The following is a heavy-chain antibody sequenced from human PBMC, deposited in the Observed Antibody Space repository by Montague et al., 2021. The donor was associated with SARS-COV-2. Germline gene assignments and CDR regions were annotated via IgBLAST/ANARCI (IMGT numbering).Heavy chain of an antibody. J-gene: IGHJ3*02. CDR1: GFTFSSYA. D-gene: IGHD5-12*01. Sequence: SLRLSCAASGFTFSSYAMSWVRQAPGKGLEWVSAISGSGGSTYYADSVKGRFTISRDNSKNTLYLQMNSLRAEDTAVYYYAKVIRLGWLRSDAFDIWGQGTMVTVSS. CDR2: ISGSGGST. CDR3: AKVIRLGWLRSDAFDI. V-gene: IGHV3-23*01.